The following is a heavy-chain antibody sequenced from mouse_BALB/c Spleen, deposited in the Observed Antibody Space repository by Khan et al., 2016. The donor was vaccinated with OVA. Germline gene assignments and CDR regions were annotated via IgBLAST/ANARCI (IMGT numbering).Heavy chain of an antibody. CDR2: INPDSNTI. CDR1: GFDFSRYW. V-gene: IGHV4-1*02. J-gene: IGHJ4*01. Sequence: EVQLQESGGGLVQPGGSLKLSCAASGFDFSRYWMSWVRQAPGKGLEWIGEINPDSNTINYTPSLKDKFIISRDNAKNTLYLQMSKVRSEDTALYYCARSGFYAMDYWGLGTSVTVSS. D-gene: IGHD3-1*01. CDR3: ARSGFYAMDY.